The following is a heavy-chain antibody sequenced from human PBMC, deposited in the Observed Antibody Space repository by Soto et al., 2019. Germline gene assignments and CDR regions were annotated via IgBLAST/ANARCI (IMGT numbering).Heavy chain of an antibody. V-gene: IGHV3-23*01. Sequence: GGSLRLSCAASGFTFSSYAMSWVRQAPGKGLEWVSAISGSGGSTYYADSVKGRFTISRDNSKNTLYLQMNSLRAEDTALYYCAKDVYYDFWNTFDSWGQGTLVTVSS. CDR1: GFTFSSYA. J-gene: IGHJ4*02. D-gene: IGHD3-3*01. CDR2: ISGSGGST. CDR3: AKDVYYDFWNTFDS.